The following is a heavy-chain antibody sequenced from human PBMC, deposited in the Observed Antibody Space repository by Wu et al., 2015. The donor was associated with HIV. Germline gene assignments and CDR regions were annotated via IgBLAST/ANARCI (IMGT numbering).Heavy chain of an antibody. D-gene: IGHD6-13*01. J-gene: IGHJ4*02. CDR3: ARVGDSSSSPFDF. Sequence: QVQLVQSGAEVKKPGASVKVSCKASGYTFIGYYIHWVRQAPGQGLEWMGWINPNSGGTHYAHSFQGRVTMTRDTSTSTAYMELRRLRSDDTAVYFCARVGDSSSSPFDFWGQGTLVTVSS. V-gene: IGHV1-2*02. CDR1: GYTFIGYY. CDR2: INPNSGGT.